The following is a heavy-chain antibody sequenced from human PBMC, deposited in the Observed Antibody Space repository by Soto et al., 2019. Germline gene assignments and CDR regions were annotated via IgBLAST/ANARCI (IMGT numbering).Heavy chain of an antibody. CDR2: INHSGST. V-gene: IGHV4-34*01. Sequence: QVQLQQWGAGLLKPSETLSLTCAVYGGSFSGYYWSWIRQPPGKGLEWIGEINHSGSTNYNPSLKRRVTISVDTSKNQFSLKLSSVTAADTAVYYCAGGLARVGATFGDYWGQGTLVTVSS. CDR1: GGSFSGYY. J-gene: IGHJ4*02. D-gene: IGHD1-26*01. CDR3: AGGLARVGATFGDY.